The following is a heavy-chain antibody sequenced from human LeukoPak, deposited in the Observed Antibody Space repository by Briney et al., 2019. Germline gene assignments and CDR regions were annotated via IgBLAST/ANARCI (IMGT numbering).Heavy chain of an antibody. Sequence: VASVKVSCKASGYTFTGYYMHRVRQAPGQGLEWMGRINPNSGGTNYAQKFQGRVTMTRDTSISTAYMELSRLRSDDTAVYYCARQQITAMVPNPFDYWGQGTLVTVSS. V-gene: IGHV1-2*06. D-gene: IGHD5-18*01. CDR2: INPNSGGT. J-gene: IGHJ4*02. CDR1: GYTFTGYY. CDR3: ARQQITAMVPNPFDY.